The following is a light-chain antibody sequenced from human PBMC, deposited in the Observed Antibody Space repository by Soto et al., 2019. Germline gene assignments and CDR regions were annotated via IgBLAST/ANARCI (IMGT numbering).Light chain of an antibody. Sequence: DIQMTQSPSSLSASVEDRAIISCRASQSIISYLTWYQQRPGKAPRLLIFAASSWQSGVPARFSGSRSGTDFTLTISSLQPEDFAAYYCQQSFSRPSTFGQGTKVDIK. CDR3: QQSFSRPST. CDR1: QSIISY. J-gene: IGKJ1*01. CDR2: AAS. V-gene: IGKV1-39*01.